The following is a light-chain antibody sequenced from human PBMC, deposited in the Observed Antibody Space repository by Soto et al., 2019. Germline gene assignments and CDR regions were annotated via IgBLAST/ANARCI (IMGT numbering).Light chain of an antibody. CDR2: RAS. V-gene: IGKV3D-15*01. CDR3: QSYNDWPLT. J-gene: IGKJ4*01. CDR1: QTIYSN. Sequence: IGMTQSPATLSVSPGERATLSCRASQTIYSNVAWYQQRPGQPPRLLIYRASTRASVIPTRFSGSGSGTEFTLTISSLQSEDFAVYFCQSYNDWPLTFGGGTKVDIK.